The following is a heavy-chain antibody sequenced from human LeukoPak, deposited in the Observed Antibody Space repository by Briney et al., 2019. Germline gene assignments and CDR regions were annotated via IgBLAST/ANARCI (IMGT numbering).Heavy chain of an antibody. CDR3: AREKNYSSSWYRGGYNWFDP. J-gene: IGHJ5*02. V-gene: IGHV4-39*07. CDR1: GGSICSSSYY. D-gene: IGHD6-13*01. Sequence: SETLSLTSTVSGGSICSSSYYWGWLRQPPGKGLEWIGIIYYSGSTYYNPSLKSRVTISVDSSKNQFSLKLSSVTAADTAVYYCAREKNYSSSWYRGGYNWFDPWGQGTLVTVSS. CDR2: IYYSGST.